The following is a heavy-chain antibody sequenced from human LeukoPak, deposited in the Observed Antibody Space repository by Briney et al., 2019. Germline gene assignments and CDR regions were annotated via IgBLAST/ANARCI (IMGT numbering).Heavy chain of an antibody. CDR3: ARDYRYDSSGYYMSIFDY. D-gene: IGHD3-22*01. Sequence: ASVKVSCKASGYTFTGYYMHWVRQAPGQGLEWMGWINPNSGGTNYAQKFQGRVTMTRDTSISTAYMELSRLRSDDTAVYYCARDYRYDSSGYYMSIFDYWGQGTLVTVSS. CDR2: INPNSGGT. V-gene: IGHV1-2*02. J-gene: IGHJ4*02. CDR1: GYTFTGYY.